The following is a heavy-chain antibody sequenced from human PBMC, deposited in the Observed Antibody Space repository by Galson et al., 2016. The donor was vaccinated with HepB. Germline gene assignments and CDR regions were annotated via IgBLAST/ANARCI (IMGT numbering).Heavy chain of an antibody. CDR3: AKDLDGSSWYGALDY. J-gene: IGHJ4*02. V-gene: IGHV3-30*18. D-gene: IGHD6-13*01. CDR1: GFTFSSYG. CDR2: ISHDGSNK. Sequence: SLRLSCAASGFTFSSYGMHWVRQAPGKGLEWVGVISHDGSNKHYADSVKGRFTISRDNSKNTLCLRLNRLGAEDTAVYYCAKDLDGSSWYGALDYWGQGTLVFVSS.